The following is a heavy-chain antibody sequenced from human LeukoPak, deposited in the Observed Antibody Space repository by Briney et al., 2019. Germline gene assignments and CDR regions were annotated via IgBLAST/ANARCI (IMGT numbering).Heavy chain of an antibody. D-gene: IGHD1-14*01. CDR3: ARAKVPLITSVPFDY. J-gene: IGHJ4*02. Sequence: SVKVSCKASGGTFSSYAISWVRQAPGQGLEWMGGIIPIFGTANYAQKFQGRVTITADESTSTAYMELSSLRSEDTAVYYCARAKVPLITSVPFDYWGQGILVTVSS. CDR1: GGTFSSYA. CDR2: IIPIFGTA. V-gene: IGHV1-69*13.